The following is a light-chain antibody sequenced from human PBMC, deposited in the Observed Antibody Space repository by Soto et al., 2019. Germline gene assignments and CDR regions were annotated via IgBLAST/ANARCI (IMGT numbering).Light chain of an antibody. Sequence: EIVLTQSPDTLSLSPGERASLSCRASQSVGGNVAWYQQIPGQPPKLLIFGASSRATGIADKFSGSGSGTDFTLTISRLEPEDFAVYYCQQYGSSPPWTFGQGTKVDIK. CDR2: GAS. J-gene: IGKJ1*01. V-gene: IGKV3-20*01. CDR1: QSVGGN. CDR3: QQYGSSPPWT.